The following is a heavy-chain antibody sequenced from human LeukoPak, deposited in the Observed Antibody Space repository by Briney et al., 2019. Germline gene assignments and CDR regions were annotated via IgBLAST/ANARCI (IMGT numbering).Heavy chain of an antibody. D-gene: IGHD3-22*01. CDR3: ARVYYDRRSSYFDY. CDR1: GFTVSSNY. V-gene: IGHV3-66*01. Sequence: GGSLRLSCAASGFTVSSNYMSWVRQAPGKGLEWVSVIYSGGSTYYADSVKGRFTNSRDNSKNTLYLQMNSLRAEDTAVYYCARVYYDRRSSYFDYWGQGTLVTVSS. J-gene: IGHJ4*02. CDR2: IYSGGST.